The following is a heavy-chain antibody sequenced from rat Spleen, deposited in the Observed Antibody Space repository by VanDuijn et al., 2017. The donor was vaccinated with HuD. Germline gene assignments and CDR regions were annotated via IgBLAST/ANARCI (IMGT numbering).Heavy chain of an antibody. CDR3: ARHALRVYPHYFDY. CDR2: ISNGGGNT. D-gene: IGHD1-9*01. CDR1: GFIFSNYG. V-gene: IGHV5S13*01. J-gene: IGHJ2*01. Sequence: EVQLVESGGGLVQPGRSLKLSCAASGFIFSNYGMAWVRQTPTKGLEWVASISNGGGNTYYRDSVKGRFTVSRDNARSTLYLQMDSLRSEDTATYYCARHALRVYPHYFDYWGQGVMVAVSS.